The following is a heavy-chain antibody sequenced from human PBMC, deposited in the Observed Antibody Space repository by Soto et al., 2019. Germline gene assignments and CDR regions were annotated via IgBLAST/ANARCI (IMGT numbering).Heavy chain of an antibody. CDR1: GFTFSSYA. CDR3: ARDHYYDSSGYYL. CDR2: ISYDGSNK. D-gene: IGHD3-22*01. V-gene: IGHV3-30-3*01. J-gene: IGHJ4*02. Sequence: LRLSCAASGFTFSSYAMRWVRQAPGKGLEWVAVISYDGSNKYYADSVKGRFTISRDNSKNTLYLQMNSLRAEDTAVYYCARDHYYDSSGYYLWGQGTLVTVSS.